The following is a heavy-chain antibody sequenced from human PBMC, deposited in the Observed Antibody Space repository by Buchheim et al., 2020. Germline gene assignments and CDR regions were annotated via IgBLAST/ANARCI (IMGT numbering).Heavy chain of an antibody. Sequence: QVQLQESGPGLVKPSETLSHTCTVSGGSIRNYYRSWIRQPPGKGLEWIGNINYSGTANYNASLKTRVTISVDTSKNQFSLRVTSVTAADTAVYYCARQGQRLAMSYFDYWGQGTL. CDR3: ARQGQRLAMSYFDY. J-gene: IGHJ4*02. D-gene: IGHD6-25*01. CDR1: GGSIRNYY. V-gene: IGHV4-59*01. CDR2: INYSGTA.